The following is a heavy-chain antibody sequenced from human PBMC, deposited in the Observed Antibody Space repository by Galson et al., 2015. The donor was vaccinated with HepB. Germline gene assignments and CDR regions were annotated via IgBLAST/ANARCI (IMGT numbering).Heavy chain of an antibody. CDR3: ARGPSSGSYNYYYYYYGMDV. CDR1: GGAFSSYT. CDR2: IIPILGIA. D-gene: IGHD1-26*01. Sequence: SVKVSCKASGGAFSSYTISWVRQAPGQGLEWMGRIIPILGIANYAQKFQGRVTITADKSTSTAYMELSSLRSEDTAVYYCARGPSSGSYNYYYYYYGMDVWGQGTTVTVSS. V-gene: IGHV1-69*02. J-gene: IGHJ6*02.